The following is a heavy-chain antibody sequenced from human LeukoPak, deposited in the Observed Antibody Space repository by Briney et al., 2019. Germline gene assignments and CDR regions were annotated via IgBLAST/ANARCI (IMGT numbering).Heavy chain of an antibody. Sequence: GGSLRLSCAASGFTVSSSDMSWVRQAPGKGLEWVSVIYSGGSASTYYADSVKGRFTVSRDNSKNTLNLQMNSLRAEDTAVYYCAHRKATSWAHDYWGQGTLVTVSP. D-gene: IGHD2-2*01. CDR2: IYSGGSAST. J-gene: IGHJ4*02. CDR1: GFTVSSSD. V-gene: IGHV3-53*01. CDR3: AHRKATSWAHDY.